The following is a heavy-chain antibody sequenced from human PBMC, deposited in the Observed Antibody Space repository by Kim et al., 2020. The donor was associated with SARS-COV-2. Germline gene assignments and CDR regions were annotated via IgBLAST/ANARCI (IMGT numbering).Heavy chain of an antibody. V-gene: IGHV4-39*01. J-gene: IGHJ4*02. CDR2: VYYSGTT. CDR1: GVSISSTTYY. CDR3: ARHEGYGASSDY. D-gene: IGHD4-17*01. Sequence: SETLSLTCTVSGVSISSTTYYWGWIRQPPGKGLEWIGSVYYSGTTYYSPSLRSRLSISVDTSKNQFSLNLTSVTAADTAVYYCARHEGYGASSDYWGQGTLVTVSS.